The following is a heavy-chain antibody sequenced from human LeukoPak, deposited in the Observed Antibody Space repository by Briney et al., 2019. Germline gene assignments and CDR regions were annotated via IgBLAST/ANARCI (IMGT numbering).Heavy chain of an antibody. CDR3: ARHVIFRGWGAFDP. Sequence: SETLSLTCAVYGGSFSGYYWSWIRQPPGKGLEWIGEINHSGSTNYNPSLKSRATISVDTSKNQFSLKLRSVNAADTAVYYCARHVIFRGWGAFDPWGQGTLVTVSS. J-gene: IGHJ5*02. V-gene: IGHV4-34*01. D-gene: IGHD3-9*01. CDR2: INHSGST. CDR1: GGSFSGYY.